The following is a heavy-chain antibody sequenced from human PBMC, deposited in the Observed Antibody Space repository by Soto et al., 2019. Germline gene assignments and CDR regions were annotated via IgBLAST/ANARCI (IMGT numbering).Heavy chain of an antibody. CDR2: IDWDDDK. V-gene: IGHV2-70*01. CDR1: GFSLSTSGMC. Sequence: SGPTLVNPTQTLTLTCTFSGFSLSTSGMCVSWIRQPPGKALEWLALIDWDDDKYYSTSLKTRLTISKDTSKNQVVLTMTNMDPVDTATYYCARIRSYYYDSSGHDYWGQGTLVTVSS. CDR3: ARIRSYYYDSSGHDY. D-gene: IGHD3-22*01. J-gene: IGHJ4*02.